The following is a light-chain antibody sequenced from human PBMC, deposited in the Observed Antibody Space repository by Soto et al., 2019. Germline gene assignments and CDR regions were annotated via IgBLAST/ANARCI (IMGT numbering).Light chain of an antibody. Sequence: DVQMTQSPSSLSASVGDRVTITCRTSQNIATYLNWYQHKPGRAPNLLIYAASSLQSGVPSRFSGSGSGTDFTITISRLQPEDFATYYCQQSYSMPYTFGQGTRLEIK. CDR3: QQSYSMPYT. J-gene: IGKJ2*01. V-gene: IGKV1-39*01. CDR2: AAS. CDR1: QNIATY.